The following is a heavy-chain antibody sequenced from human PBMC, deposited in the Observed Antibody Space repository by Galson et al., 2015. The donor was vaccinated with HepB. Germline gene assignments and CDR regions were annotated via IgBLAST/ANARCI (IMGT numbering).Heavy chain of an antibody. CDR3: ASFFGCSGGSCYSRYYYYGMDV. D-gene: IGHD2-15*01. CDR1: GFTFSSYS. V-gene: IGHV3-21*01. CDR2: ISSSSYI. J-gene: IGHJ6*01. Sequence: SLRLSCAASGFTFSSYSMNWVRQAPGRGLEWVSSISSSSYIYYADSVKGRFTISRDNAKNSLYLQMNSLRAEDTAVYYCASFFGCSGGSCYSRYYYYGMDVWGQGTTVTVSS.